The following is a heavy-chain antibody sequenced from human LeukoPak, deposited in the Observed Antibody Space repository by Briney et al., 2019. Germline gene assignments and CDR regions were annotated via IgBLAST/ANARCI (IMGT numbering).Heavy chain of an antibody. CDR3: TRAGYSSGFDS. CDR1: GFTFSSYA. J-gene: IGHJ5*01. Sequence: PGGSLRLSCAASGFTFSSYAMSWVRQAPGKGLEWVSAISGSGGSTYYADSVKGRFTISRDNSKNTLYLQMNSLRAEDTAVYFCTRAGYSSGFDSWGQGTLVTVSS. CDR2: ISGSGGST. D-gene: IGHD6-19*01. V-gene: IGHV3-23*01.